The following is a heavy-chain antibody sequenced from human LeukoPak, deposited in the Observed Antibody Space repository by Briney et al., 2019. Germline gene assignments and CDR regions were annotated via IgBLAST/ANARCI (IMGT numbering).Heavy chain of an antibody. CDR3: ARGPYRPGQWKYFDY. D-gene: IGHD6-19*01. V-gene: IGHV3-66*02. CDR1: GLTVGSNY. J-gene: IGHJ4*02. CDR2: VYSDGRT. Sequence: GGSLRLSCAASGLTVGSNYMAWVRQAPGKGLEWVSVVYSDGRTKYTDSLRGRFTISRDNSKNSVYLQMYSLRPEDTAVYYCARGPYRPGQWKYFDYWGQGTLVTVSS.